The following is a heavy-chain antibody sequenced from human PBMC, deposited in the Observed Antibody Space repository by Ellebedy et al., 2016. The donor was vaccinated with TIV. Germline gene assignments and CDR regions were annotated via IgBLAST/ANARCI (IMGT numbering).Heavy chain of an antibody. CDR2: IQQDGSDK. Sequence: AGSLRLSXAASGFTFSAYCMSWVRQAPGKGLEWVANIQQDGSDKYYVDSVKRRFTISRDNARNSLYLQMNSLRAEDTAMYYCARDNYVCYGWLGGNSFDSWGQGTLVTVSS. D-gene: IGHD3-16*01. J-gene: IGHJ4*02. CDR1: GFTFSAYC. V-gene: IGHV3-7*03. CDR3: ARDNYVCYGWLGGNSFDS.